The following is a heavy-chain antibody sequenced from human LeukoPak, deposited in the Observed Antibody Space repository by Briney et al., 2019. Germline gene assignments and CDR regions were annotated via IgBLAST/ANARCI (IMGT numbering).Heavy chain of an antibody. D-gene: IGHD3-3*01. Sequence: GGSLRLSCAASGFTFSSYRMNWVRQAPGKGLEWVSSISSSSSYIYYADSVKGRFTISRDNAKNSLYLQMNSLRAEDTAVYYCARDGRRGTIFGVVIMSPLDYWGQGTLVTVSS. J-gene: IGHJ4*02. CDR1: GFTFSSYR. CDR2: ISSSSSYI. V-gene: IGHV3-21*01. CDR3: ARDGRRGTIFGVVIMSPLDY.